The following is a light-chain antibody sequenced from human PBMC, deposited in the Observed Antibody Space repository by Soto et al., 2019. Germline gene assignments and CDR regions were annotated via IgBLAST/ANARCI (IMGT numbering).Light chain of an antibody. CDR3: STKV. CDR2: EVS. CDR1: SSDVGSYNR. J-gene: IGLJ1*01. V-gene: IGLV2-18*02. Sequence: QSALTQPPSVSGFPGQSVTISCTGTSSDVGSYNRVSWYQQPPGTAPKLMIYEVSNRPSGVPDRFSGSKSGNTASLTISGLQAEDEADYYCSTKVFGTGTKLTVL.